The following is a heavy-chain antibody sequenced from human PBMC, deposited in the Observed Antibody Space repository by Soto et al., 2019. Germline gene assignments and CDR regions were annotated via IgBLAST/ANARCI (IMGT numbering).Heavy chain of an antibody. CDR2: ISYDGSNK. CDR1: AFTFSSYG. D-gene: IGHD2-15*01. Sequence: WGSLRLSCAASAFTFSSYGMHWVRHAQGKGQEWVAVISYDGSNKSYADSVKGQFTISRDNSKNTLYLQMHSQRAEDTAVYYRAKDRPAYCCGASCFGWNDYWGQGTLVAVSS. CDR3: AKDRPAYCCGASCFGWNDY. V-gene: IGHV3-30*18. J-gene: IGHJ4*02.